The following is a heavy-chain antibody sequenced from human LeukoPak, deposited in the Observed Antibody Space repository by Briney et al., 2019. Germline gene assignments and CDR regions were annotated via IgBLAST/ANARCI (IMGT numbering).Heavy chain of an antibody. CDR1: GFTLSSYA. CDR3: AKGKAGTDY. V-gene: IGHV3-23*01. Sequence: PGGSLRLSCAPSGFTLSSYAMSWVRQAPGEGLEWGSAISGSGGSTYYADPVKGRFTISSDHSKNMPYLQMNNLRAQDTAVQYFAKGKAGTDYWGQGTLVTVSS. CDR2: ISGSGGST. J-gene: IGHJ4*02. D-gene: IGHD6-13*01.